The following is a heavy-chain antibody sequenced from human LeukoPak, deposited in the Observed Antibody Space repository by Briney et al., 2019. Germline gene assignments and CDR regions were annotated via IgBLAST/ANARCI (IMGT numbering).Heavy chain of an antibody. CDR1: GFTFDDYS. CDR3: AKDSQHDSSGYMWFDP. J-gene: IGHJ5*02. Sequence: GRSLRLSCAASGFTFDDYSMHWVRQAPGKGLECVSVISWNSGSIGYADSVKGRFTICRDNAKNSLYLQMNSLRAEDTALYYCAKDSQHDSSGYMWFDPWGQGTLVTVSS. CDR2: ISWNSGSI. V-gene: IGHV3-9*01. D-gene: IGHD3-22*01.